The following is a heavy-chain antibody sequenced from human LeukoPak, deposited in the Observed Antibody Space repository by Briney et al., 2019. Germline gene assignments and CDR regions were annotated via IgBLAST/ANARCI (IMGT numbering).Heavy chain of an antibody. Sequence: SETLSLTCTVSGGSISSYYWSWIRQPVGKGLEWIGRIYTSGSTNYNPSLKSRVTMSVDTSKNQSSLKLSSVTAADTAVYYCAREPGGSPPLYYYYMDVWGKGTTVTVSS. V-gene: IGHV4-4*07. CDR1: GGSISSYY. J-gene: IGHJ6*03. CDR2: IYTSGST. CDR3: AREPGGSPPLYYYYMDV. D-gene: IGHD4-23*01.